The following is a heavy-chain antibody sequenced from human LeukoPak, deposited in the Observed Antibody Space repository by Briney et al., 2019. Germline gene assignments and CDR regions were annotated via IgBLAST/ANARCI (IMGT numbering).Heavy chain of an antibody. CDR1: GFTFSSYA. Sequence: PGGFLRLSCAASGFTFSSYAMHWVRQAPGKGLEWVAVISYDGSNKYYADSVKGRFTISRDNSKNTLYLQMNSLRAEDTAVYYCARDNVVATYDNYYYYGMDVWGQGTTVTVSS. CDR2: ISYDGSNK. CDR3: ARDNVVATYDNYYYYGMDV. J-gene: IGHJ6*02. D-gene: IGHD5-12*01. V-gene: IGHV3-30-3*01.